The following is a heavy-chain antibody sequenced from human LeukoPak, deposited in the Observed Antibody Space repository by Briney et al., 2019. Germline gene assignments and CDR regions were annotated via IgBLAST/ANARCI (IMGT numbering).Heavy chain of an antibody. CDR1: GFIFSNYA. D-gene: IGHD3-22*01. CDR2: ITGSGGST. J-gene: IGHJ4*02. V-gene: IGHV3-23*01. Sequence: PGGSLRLSCAASGFIFSNYAMSWVRQAPGKGPEWVSGITGSGGSTSYADSVKVRFTIYRDNSKNTLYLLMNSLRAEDTAVYYCAKRPADSSGYFDYWGQGTLVTVSS. CDR3: AKRPADSSGYFDY.